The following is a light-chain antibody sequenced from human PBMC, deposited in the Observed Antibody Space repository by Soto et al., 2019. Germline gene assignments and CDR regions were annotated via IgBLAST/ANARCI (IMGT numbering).Light chain of an antibody. J-gene: IGLJ1*01. CDR1: SSDVGGYNY. Sequence: QSALTQPASVSGSPGQSITISCTGTSSDVGGYNYVCWYQQHPGKAPKLMIYEVSNRPSGVSNRFSGSKSGNTASLTISGLQAEDEADYYCSSYTSSSTLYVFGTGPKLTVL. CDR2: EVS. CDR3: SSYTSSSTLYV. V-gene: IGLV2-14*01.